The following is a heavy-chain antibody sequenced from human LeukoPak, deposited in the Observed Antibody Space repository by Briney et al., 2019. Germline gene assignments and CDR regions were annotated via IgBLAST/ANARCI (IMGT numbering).Heavy chain of an antibody. CDR3: ARPSTVGVIDY. V-gene: IGHV4-39*01. D-gene: IGHD1-26*01. CDR2: IYYSGST. CDR1: GGSISSSSYY. Sequence: SETLSLTCTVSGGSISSSSYYWGWIRQPPGKGLEWIGSIYYSGSTYYNPSLKSRVTISVDTSKNQFSLKLSSVTAADTAVYYCARPSTVGVIDYWGQGTLVTVSS. J-gene: IGHJ4*02.